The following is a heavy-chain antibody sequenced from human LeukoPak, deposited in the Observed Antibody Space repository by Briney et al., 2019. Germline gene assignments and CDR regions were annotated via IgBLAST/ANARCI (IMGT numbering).Heavy chain of an antibody. J-gene: IGHJ6*03. CDR1: GYTFTNYG. CDR3: ARCPIERVAATTPYYMDV. D-gene: IGHD6-19*01. Sequence: ASVKVSCKTSGYTFTNYGIIWVRQAPGQGLEWIAWISAYNGNTNYAQKFQDRVTMTTDTSTSTGYMELRSLRSDDTAVYYCARCPIERVAATTPYYMDVWGKGTTVTISS. V-gene: IGHV1-18*01. CDR2: ISAYNGNT.